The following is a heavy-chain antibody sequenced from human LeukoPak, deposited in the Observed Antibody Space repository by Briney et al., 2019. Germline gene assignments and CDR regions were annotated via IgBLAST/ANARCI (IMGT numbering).Heavy chain of an antibody. CDR2: INHSGST. D-gene: IGHD3-16*01. Sequence: NPSETLSLTCAVYGGSFSGYYWSWIRQPPGKGLEWIGEINHSGSTNYNPSLKSRVTISVDTSKNQFTLKLSSVTAADTAVYYCARGYAPDYWGQGTLVTVSS. CDR3: ARGYAPDY. CDR1: GGSFSGYY. V-gene: IGHV4-34*01. J-gene: IGHJ4*02.